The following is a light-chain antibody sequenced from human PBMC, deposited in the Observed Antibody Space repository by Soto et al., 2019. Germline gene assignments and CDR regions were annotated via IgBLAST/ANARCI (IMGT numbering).Light chain of an antibody. V-gene: IGKV1-5*01. CDR3: QQYYSYPQT. J-gene: IGKJ1*01. Sequence: GDRATIPCRASQSISSWLAWYQQKPGKAPKLLIYDASSLESGVPSRFSGSGSGTDFTLTISCLQSEDFATYYCQQYYSYPQTFGQGTKVDIK. CDR1: QSISSW. CDR2: DAS.